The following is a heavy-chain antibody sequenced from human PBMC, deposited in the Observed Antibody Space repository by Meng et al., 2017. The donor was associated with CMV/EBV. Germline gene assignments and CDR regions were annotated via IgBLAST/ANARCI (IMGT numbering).Heavy chain of an antibody. J-gene: IGHJ5*02. V-gene: IGHV1-69*12. CDR1: GGPFSSYA. Sequence: QLQLVESGAEVRKPGFSVKVSCKASGGPFSSYAISWVRQAPGQGLEWMGGIIPIFGTANYAQKFQGRVTITADESTSTAYMELSSLRSEDKAVYYCARSGRYYGSGSYYNWFDPWGQGTLVTVSS. CDR3: ARSGRYYGSGSYYNWFDP. D-gene: IGHD3-10*01. CDR2: IIPIFGTA.